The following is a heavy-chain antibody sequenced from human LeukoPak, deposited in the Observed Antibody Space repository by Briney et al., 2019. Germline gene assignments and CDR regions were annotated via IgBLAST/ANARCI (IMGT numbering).Heavy chain of an antibody. CDR1: GGSFSGYY. D-gene: IGHD6-19*01. Sequence: PSETLSLTCAVYGGSFSGYYWSWIRQPPGKGLEWIGEINHSGSTNYNPSLKSRVTISVDTSKSQFSLRLNSVTAADTAVYYCARGQWLPYDVFNVWGQGTMVTVSS. J-gene: IGHJ3*01. CDR3: ARGQWLPYDVFNV. CDR2: INHSGST. V-gene: IGHV4-34*01.